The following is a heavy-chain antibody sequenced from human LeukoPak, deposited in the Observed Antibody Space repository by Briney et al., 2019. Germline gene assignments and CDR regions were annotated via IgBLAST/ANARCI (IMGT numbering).Heavy chain of an antibody. CDR2: NNGDGSTT. CDR1: GFTFSDYY. CDR3: ARDPRNVGLAP. Sequence: GGSLRLSCAASGFTFSDYYMAWVRQAPGKGLMYISRNNGDGSTTNYADVVKGRFTMSRDNVKNTLYLQMNSLRVEDTAVYYCARDPRNVGLAPWGQGTLVTVSS. J-gene: IGHJ5*02. D-gene: IGHD2-15*01. V-gene: IGHV3-74*01.